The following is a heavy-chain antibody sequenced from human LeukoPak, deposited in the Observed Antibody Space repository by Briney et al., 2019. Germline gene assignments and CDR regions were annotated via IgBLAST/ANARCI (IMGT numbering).Heavy chain of an antibody. CDR3: AKAPRFGDHATEYYYYYMHV. CDR2: ISGSGGGT. V-gene: IGHV3-23*01. D-gene: IGHD3-16*01. J-gene: IGHJ6*03. Sequence: GGSVRLSCAASGFTFTSYAMSWVRQAPGKGLEWVSSISGSGGGTFYADSVKGRFTISRDNSKNTLYLQMNSLRVEDTAVYYCAKAPRFGDHATEYYYYYMHVWGKGTTVTVSS. CDR1: GFTFTSYA.